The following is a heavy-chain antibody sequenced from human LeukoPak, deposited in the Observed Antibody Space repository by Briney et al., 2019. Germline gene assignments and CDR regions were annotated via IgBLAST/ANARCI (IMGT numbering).Heavy chain of an antibody. D-gene: IGHD2-2*01. CDR3: ARPSYCSSTSCYGGYYYYGMDV. CDR1: GFTFSSYA. V-gene: IGHV3-30-3*01. J-gene: IGHJ6*02. CDR2: ISYDGSNK. Sequence: PGGSLRLSCAASGFTFSSYAMHWVRQAPGKGLEWVAVISYDGSNKYYADSVKGRFTISRDNSKNTLYLQMNSLRAEDTAVYYCARPSYCSSTSCYGGYYYYGMDVWGQGTTVTVSS.